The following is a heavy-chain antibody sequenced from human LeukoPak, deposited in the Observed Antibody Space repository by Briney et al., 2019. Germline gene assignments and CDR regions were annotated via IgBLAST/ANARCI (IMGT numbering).Heavy chain of an antibody. CDR3: ARLPVRYYYYMDV. CDR2: IYYSGTT. V-gene: IGHV4-39*01. J-gene: IGHJ6*03. Sequence: SETLSLTCTASGGSIISNTYYWGWIRQPPGKGLEWIGSIYYSGTTYYNPSLKSRVTISVDTSKNQFSLKLSSVTAADTAVYYCARLPVRYYYYMDVWGKGTTVTVSS. CDR1: GGSIISNTYY.